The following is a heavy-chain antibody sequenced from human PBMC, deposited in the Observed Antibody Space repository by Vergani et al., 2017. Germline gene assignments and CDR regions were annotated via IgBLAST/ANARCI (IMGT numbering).Heavy chain of an antibody. CDR2: ISGSGGST. D-gene: IGHD1-26*01. Sequence: EVQLLESGGGLVQRGGSLSLSCVASGFTFSSYVMSWVRQAPGKGLEWVSAISGSGGSTYYADSVKGRFTISRDSSKNTLYLQMNSLRAEDTAVYYWAKGAGSYSNWXFDLWGRGTLVTVSS. CDR1: GFTFSSYV. J-gene: IGHJ2*01. CDR3: AKGAGSYSNWXFDL. V-gene: IGHV3-23*01.